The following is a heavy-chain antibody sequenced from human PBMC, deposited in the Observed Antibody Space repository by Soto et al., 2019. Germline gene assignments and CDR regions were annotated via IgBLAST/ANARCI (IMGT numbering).Heavy chain of an antibody. CDR2: VSVSGGTT. D-gene: IGHD3-22*01. J-gene: IGHJ4*02. CDR3: AKGLYYYDSSGYRLFDY. V-gene: IGHV3-23*01. Sequence: EVQLLESGGGLVQPGGSLRLSCAASGFMFNNYAMSWVRQAPGKGLEWVSTVSVSGGTTYYADSLKGRFTISRDNSKKTVYLQINKLRADDTAIYYCAKGLYYYDSSGYRLFDYWGQGTLVTVSS. CDR1: GFMFNNYA.